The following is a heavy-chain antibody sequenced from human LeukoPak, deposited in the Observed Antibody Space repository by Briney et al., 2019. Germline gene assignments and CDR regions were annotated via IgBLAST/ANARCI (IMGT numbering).Heavy chain of an antibody. J-gene: IGHJ4*02. CDR3: ARALGGIAAAGTVGTFDY. Sequence: NPSETLSLTCTVSGGSISGYYWSWIRQPAGKGLEWIERIYTSGSTNYNPSLKSRVTMSVDTSKNQFSLKLSSVTAADTAVYYCARALGGIAAAGTVGTFDYWGQGTLVTVSS. V-gene: IGHV4-4*07. CDR2: IYTSGST. D-gene: IGHD6-13*01. CDR1: GGSISGYY.